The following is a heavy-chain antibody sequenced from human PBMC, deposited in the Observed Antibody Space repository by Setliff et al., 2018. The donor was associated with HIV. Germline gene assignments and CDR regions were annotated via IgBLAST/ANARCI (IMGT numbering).Heavy chain of an antibody. D-gene: IGHD3-16*01. CDR3: AASTEMVTFGYSYYYMDV. CDR2: ITPMFGTA. J-gene: IGHJ6*03. V-gene: IGHV1-69*13. Sequence: VASVKVSCKASGGTFSSFGISWVRQAPGQGLEWMGGITPMFGTAKYAQKFQGRVTITADESTSTVYMEMSSLRSEDTAVYYCAASTEMVTFGYSYYYMDVWGKGTTVTVS. CDR1: GGTFSSFG.